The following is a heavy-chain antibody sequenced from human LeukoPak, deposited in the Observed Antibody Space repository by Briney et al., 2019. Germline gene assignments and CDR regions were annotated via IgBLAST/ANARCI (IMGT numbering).Heavy chain of an antibody. CDR1: GESFSGCY. CDR2: INQSGST. CDR3: ASIAMGIAARGWFDP. V-gene: IGHV4-34*01. J-gene: IGHJ5*02. Sequence: PSETLSLTCAVYGESFSGCYWSWIRQPPGKGLEWIGEINQSGSTNYNPSLKSRVTISVDTSKNQFPLKLSSVTAADTAVYYCASIAMGIAARGWFDPWGQGTLVTVSS. D-gene: IGHD6-6*01.